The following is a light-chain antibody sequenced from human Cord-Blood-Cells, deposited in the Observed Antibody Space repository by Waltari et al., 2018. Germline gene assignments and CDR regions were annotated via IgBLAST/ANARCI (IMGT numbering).Light chain of an antibody. CDR3: SSYTSSSTWV. CDR1: SSDVGGYNY. J-gene: IGLJ3*02. CDR2: HVS. V-gene: IGLV2-14*01. Sequence: QSALTQPASVSGSPGPSITISCTGTSSDVGGYNYVSWYQQHPGKAPKLMIYHVSNRPSGVSNRFSGSKSGNTASLTISGLQAEDEADYYCSSYTSSSTWVFGGGTKLTVL.